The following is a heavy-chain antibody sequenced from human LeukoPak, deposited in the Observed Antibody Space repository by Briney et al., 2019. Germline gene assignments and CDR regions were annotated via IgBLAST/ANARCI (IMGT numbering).Heavy chain of an antibody. CDR1: GYSISSGYY. Sequence: SETLSLTCTVSGYSISSGYYWGWIRQPPGKGLEWIGSIYHSGSTYYNPSLKSRVTISVDTSKNKFSLKLSSVTAADTAVYYCARMFVYDFWSGYYLVGSYNWFDPWGQGTLVTVSS. D-gene: IGHD3-3*01. J-gene: IGHJ5*02. CDR3: ARMFVYDFWSGYYLVGSYNWFDP. CDR2: IYHSGST. V-gene: IGHV4-38-2*02.